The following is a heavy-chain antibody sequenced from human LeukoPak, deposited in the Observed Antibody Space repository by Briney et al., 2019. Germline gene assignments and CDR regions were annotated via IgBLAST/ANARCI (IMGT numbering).Heavy chain of an antibody. CDR2: TIPIFGTA. Sequence: ASVKVSCKASGGTFSSYAISWVRQAPGQGREWMGGTIPIFGTANYAQKFQGRVKITTDESTSTAYMELSSLRSEDTAVYYCARALPYRSSTSCHFDYWGQGTLVTVSS. J-gene: IGHJ4*02. CDR1: GGTFSSYA. D-gene: IGHD2-2*01. CDR3: ARALPYRSSTSCHFDY. V-gene: IGHV1-69*05.